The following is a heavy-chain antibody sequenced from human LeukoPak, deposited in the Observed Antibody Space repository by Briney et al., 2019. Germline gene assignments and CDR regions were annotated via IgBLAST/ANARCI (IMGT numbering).Heavy chain of an antibody. D-gene: IGHD3-22*01. V-gene: IGHV1-69*13. J-gene: IGHJ5*02. CDR1: GGTFSSYA. CDR2: IIPIFGTA. CDR3: ATGKVQRLYYELSDWFDP. Sequence: APVKVSCKASGGTFSSYAISWVRQAPGQGLEWMGGIIPIFGTANYAQKFQGRVTITADESTSTAYMELSSLRSEDTAVYYCATGKVQRLYYELSDWFDPWGQGTLVTVSS.